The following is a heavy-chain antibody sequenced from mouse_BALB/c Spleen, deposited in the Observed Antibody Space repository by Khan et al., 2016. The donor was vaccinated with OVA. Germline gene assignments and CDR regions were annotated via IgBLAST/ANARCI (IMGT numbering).Heavy chain of an antibody. CDR1: GFNIKDNY. CDR3: AKWPRDD. Sequence: VQLQQSGAELVKPGASVKLSCTASGFNIKDNYMHWVKQRPEQGLEWIGRIDPANGNTEYDPKFQGKATITADTSSNTAYLQLSSLTSEDTAVYYCAKWPRDDWGQGTTLTVSS. V-gene: IGHV14-3*02. CDR2: IDPANGNT. J-gene: IGHJ2*01.